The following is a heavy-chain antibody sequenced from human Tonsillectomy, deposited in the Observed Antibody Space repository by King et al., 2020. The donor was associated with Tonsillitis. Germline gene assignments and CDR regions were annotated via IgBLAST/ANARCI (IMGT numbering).Heavy chain of an antibody. CDR1: GFTFSTYA. J-gene: IGHJ4*02. D-gene: IGHD3-10*01. CDR3: ARTYYYNSGSYVQY. V-gene: IGHV3-23*04. CDR2: ISGSGSST. Sequence: VQLVESGGGLVRPGGSLRLSCAASGFTFSTYAMSWVRQAPGKGLEWVSSISGSGSSTYYADSVKGRFTISSDNSKDTLYLQMNSLRAEDTAVYYCARTYYYNSGSYVQYWGQGTLVTVSS.